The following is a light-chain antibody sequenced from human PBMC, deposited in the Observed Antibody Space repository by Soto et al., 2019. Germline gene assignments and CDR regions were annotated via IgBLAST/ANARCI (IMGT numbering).Light chain of an antibody. J-gene: IGLJ1*01. V-gene: IGLV1-40*01. CDR1: SSNIGAGYD. CDR2: GNS. Sequence: QSALTQPPSVSGAPGQRVTISCTGSSSNIGAGYDVHWYQQLPGTAPKLLIYGNSNRPSGVPDRFSGSKSGTSASLAITGLQAEGEADYYCQSYVCCLSGFYVFGTGTKVTVL. CDR3: QSYVCCLSGFYV.